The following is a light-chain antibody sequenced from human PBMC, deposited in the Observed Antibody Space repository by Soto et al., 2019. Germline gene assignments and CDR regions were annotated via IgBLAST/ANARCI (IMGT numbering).Light chain of an antibody. J-gene: IGLJ1*01. Sequence: QSALTQPASVSGSPGQSITISCTGTSSDVGSYNLVSWHQQHPGKAPKLMIYEVSKRPSGVSNRFSGSKSGNTASLTISGLQAEDEADYYCCSYAGSSTPYVFGTGTKLTV. V-gene: IGLV2-23*02. CDR1: SSDVGSYNL. CDR3: CSYAGSSTPYV. CDR2: EVS.